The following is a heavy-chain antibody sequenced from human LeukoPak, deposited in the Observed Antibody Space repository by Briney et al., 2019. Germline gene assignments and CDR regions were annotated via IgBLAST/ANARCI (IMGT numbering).Heavy chain of an antibody. D-gene: IGHD2-2*01. CDR3: ARDSATSSTYYYYYYGMDV. J-gene: IGHJ6*02. CDR2: ISSSSSYI. Sequence: GGSLRLSCAASGFTFSSYSMNWVRQAPGKGLEWVSSISSSSSYIYYADSVKGRFTISRDNAKNSLYLQMNSLRAEDTAVYYCARDSATSSTYYYYYYGMDVWGQGTTVTVSS. CDR1: GFTFSSYS. V-gene: IGHV3-21*03.